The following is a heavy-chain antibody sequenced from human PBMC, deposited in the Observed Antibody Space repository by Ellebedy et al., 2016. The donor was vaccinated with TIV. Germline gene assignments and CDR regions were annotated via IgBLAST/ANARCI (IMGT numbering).Heavy chain of an antibody. V-gene: IGHV1-18*04. J-gene: IGHJ4*02. Sequence: ASVKVSXKTSVYIFSVYGVSWIRQAPGQGLEWLGWISGHNGDTEYAQKFQGRVTMTTDTSTSTAYMDVRNLKSDDTAVYFCARDPGAHGGGNCLHFDYWGQGTLITVSS. CDR3: ARDPGAHGGGNCLHFDY. CDR1: VYIFSVYG. CDR2: ISGHNGDT. D-gene: IGHD2-21*01.